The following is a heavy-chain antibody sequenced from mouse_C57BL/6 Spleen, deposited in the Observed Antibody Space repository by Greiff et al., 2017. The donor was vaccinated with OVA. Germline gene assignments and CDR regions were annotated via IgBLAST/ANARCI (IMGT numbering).Heavy chain of an antibody. CDR1: GYTFTSYW. CDR2: IYPGSGST. Sequence: QVQLQQPGAELVKPGASVKMSCKASGYTFTSYWITWVKQRPGQGLEWIGDIYPGSGSTNYNEKFKSKATLTVDTSSSTAYMQLSSLTSEDSAVYYCARWVTGTGAMDYWGQGTSVTVSS. J-gene: IGHJ4*01. V-gene: IGHV1-55*01. D-gene: IGHD4-1*01. CDR3: ARWVTGTGAMDY.